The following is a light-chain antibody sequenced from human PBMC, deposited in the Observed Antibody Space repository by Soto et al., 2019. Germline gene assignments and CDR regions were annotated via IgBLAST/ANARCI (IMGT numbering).Light chain of an antibody. J-gene: IGKJ1*01. V-gene: IGKV3-11*01. CDR3: QQRSNWPWT. CDR2: DAS. CDR1: QSVGGD. Sequence: IGMTQSPATLSVSPGERAILSCRASQSVGGDLAWYQQKPGQAPRLLIYDASNRATGIPARFSGSGSGTDFTLTISSLEPEDFAVYYCQQRSNWPWTFGQGTKVAIK.